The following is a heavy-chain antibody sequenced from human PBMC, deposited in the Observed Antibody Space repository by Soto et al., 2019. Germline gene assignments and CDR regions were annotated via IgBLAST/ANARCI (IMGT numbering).Heavy chain of an antibody. CDR2: ISWNSGRI. J-gene: IGHJ6*02. CDR1: GFIFDDYA. CDR3: AKARDDSMDV. Sequence: GGSLRLSCAVSGFIFDDYAMHWVRQAPGKGLEWVAGISWNSGRIGYGDSVKGRFTISRDNAKNSLYLQMNSLRTEDAALYYCAKARDDSMDVWGQGTTVTVSS. V-gene: IGHV3-9*01.